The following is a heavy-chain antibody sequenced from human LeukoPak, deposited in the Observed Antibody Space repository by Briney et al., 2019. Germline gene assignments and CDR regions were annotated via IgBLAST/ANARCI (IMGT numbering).Heavy chain of an antibody. D-gene: IGHD2-2*01. CDR2: IIPISGTA. J-gene: IGHJ4*02. Sequence: SVKVSCKASGGTFSSYAISWVRQAPGQGLEWMGGIIPISGTANYAQKFQGRVTITADESTSTAYTELSSLRSEDTAVYYCARPYCSSTSCSNYFDYWGQGTLVTVSS. CDR3: ARPYCSSTSCSNYFDY. CDR1: GGTFSSYA. V-gene: IGHV1-69*01.